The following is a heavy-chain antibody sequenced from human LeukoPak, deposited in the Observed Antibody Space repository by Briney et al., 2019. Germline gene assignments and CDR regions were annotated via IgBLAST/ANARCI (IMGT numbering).Heavy chain of an antibody. V-gene: IGHV4-59*01. D-gene: IGHD5-12*01. CDR1: GGSISTYY. Sequence: SETLSLTCTVSGGSISTYYWSWIRQPPGKGLEWIGYIYYSGSTNYNPSPKSRVTISVDTSKNQFSLKLTSVTAADTAVYYCARDGMATINSWGQGTVVTVSS. CDR3: ARDGMATINS. CDR2: IYYSGST. J-gene: IGHJ4*02.